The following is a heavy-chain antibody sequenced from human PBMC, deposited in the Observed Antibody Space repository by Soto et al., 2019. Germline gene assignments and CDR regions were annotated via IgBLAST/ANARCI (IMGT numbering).Heavy chain of an antibody. Sequence: GASVKVSCKASGYTFTSYAMHWVRQAPGQRLEWMGWIDAGNGNTKYSQKFQGRVTITRDTPASTAYMELSSLRSEDTAVYYCARSTGWAYYYGMDVWGQGTTVTVSS. CDR3: ARSTGWAYYYGMDV. CDR1: GYTFTSYA. CDR2: IDAGNGNT. V-gene: IGHV1-3*01. J-gene: IGHJ6*02.